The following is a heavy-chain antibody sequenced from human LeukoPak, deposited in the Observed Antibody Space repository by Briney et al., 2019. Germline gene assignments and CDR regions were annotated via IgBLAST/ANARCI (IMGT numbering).Heavy chain of an antibody. CDR3: AKDVLLWFGELPTTFDY. V-gene: IGHV3-23*01. D-gene: IGHD3-10*01. Sequence: GGSLRLSCAASGFTLSSYAMSWVRQAPGKGLEWVSAISGSGGSTYYADSVKGRFTISRDNSKNTLYLQMNSLRAEDTAVYYCAKDVLLWFGELPTTFDYWGRGTLVTVSS. J-gene: IGHJ4*02. CDR1: GFTLSSYA. CDR2: ISGSGGST.